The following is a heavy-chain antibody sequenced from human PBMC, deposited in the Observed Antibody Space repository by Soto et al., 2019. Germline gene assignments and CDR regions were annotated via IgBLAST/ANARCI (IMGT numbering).Heavy chain of an antibody. Sequence: ASVKVSCKASGYTFTGYYMHWVRQAPGQGLEWMGWINPNSGGTNYAQKFQGWVTMTRDTSISTAYMELSRLRSDDTAVYYCARVGYSSGTYYYYYYGMDVWGQGTTVTVSS. CDR2: INPNSGGT. V-gene: IGHV1-2*04. D-gene: IGHD6-19*01. J-gene: IGHJ6*02. CDR1: GYTFTGYY. CDR3: ARVGYSSGTYYYYYYGMDV.